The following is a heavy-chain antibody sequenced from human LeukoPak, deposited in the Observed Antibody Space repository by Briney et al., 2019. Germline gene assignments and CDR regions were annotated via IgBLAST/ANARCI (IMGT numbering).Heavy chain of an antibody. CDR2: ISWNSGSI. CDR1: GFTFDDYA. D-gene: IGHD5-18*01. J-gene: IGHJ4*02. CDR3: AKAQYSYGLPN. V-gene: IGHV3-9*01. Sequence: SGGSLRLSCAASGFTFDDYAMHWVRQAPGKGLEWVSGISWNSGSIGYADSVKGRFTISRDNAKNSLYLQMNSLRAEDTALYYCAKAQYSYGLPNWGQGTLVTVSS.